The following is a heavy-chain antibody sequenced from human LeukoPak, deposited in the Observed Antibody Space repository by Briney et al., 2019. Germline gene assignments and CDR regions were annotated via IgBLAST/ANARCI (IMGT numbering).Heavy chain of an antibody. CDR3: ARLYSYYYYYMDV. CDR2: IYYSGST. V-gene: IGHV4-59*05. J-gene: IGHJ6*03. D-gene: IGHD4/OR15-4a*01. Sequence: SETLSLTCTASGGSISSSCWNWIRQPPGKGLEWIGSIYYSGSTYYNPSLKSRVTISVDTSKNQFSLKMSSVTAADTAVYYFARLYSYYYYYMDVWGKGTTVTVSS. CDR1: GGSISSSC.